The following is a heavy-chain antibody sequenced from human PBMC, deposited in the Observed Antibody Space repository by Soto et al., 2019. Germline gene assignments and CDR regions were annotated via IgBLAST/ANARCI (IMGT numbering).Heavy chain of an antibody. Sequence: WETLSLTCTVSSGSVSSGSHYWSWIRQPPGKGLEWIGQIFYSGSTNYNPSLKSRVTISVDTSKNQFSLELSSVTAADTAVYFCARDFCGGDCSDDYYYSAMDVWGQGTTVTVSS. CDR2: IFYSGST. CDR3: ARDFCGGDCSDDYYYSAMDV. CDR1: SGSVSSGSHY. J-gene: IGHJ6*02. D-gene: IGHD2-21*02. V-gene: IGHV4-61*01.